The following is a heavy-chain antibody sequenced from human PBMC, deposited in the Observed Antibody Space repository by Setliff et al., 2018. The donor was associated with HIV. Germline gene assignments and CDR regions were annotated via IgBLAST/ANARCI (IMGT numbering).Heavy chain of an antibody. J-gene: IGHJ4*02. CDR1: GFTFDDYV. Sequence: GGSLRLSCAASGFTFDDYVMNWVRQAPGKGLEWVSSISSSSDYICYADSVKGRFTISRDNAKNSLYLQMSSLRVEDTAVYYCAAVFTGVPGRSLDYWGQGTLVTVSS. D-gene: IGHD6-19*01. CDR2: ISSSSDYI. V-gene: IGHV3-21*01. CDR3: AAVFTGVPGRSLDY.